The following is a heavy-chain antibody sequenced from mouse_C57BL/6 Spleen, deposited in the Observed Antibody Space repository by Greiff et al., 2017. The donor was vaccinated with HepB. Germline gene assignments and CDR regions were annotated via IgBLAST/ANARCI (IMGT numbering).Heavy chain of an antibody. CDR1: GYSITSGYY. Sequence: VQLQQSGPGLVKPSQSLSLTCSVTGYSITSGYYWNWIRQFPGNKLEWMSYISYDGSNNYNPSLKNRISITRDTSKNQFFLKLNSVTTEDTATYYCARNYGNYPYYFDYWGQGTTLTVSS. J-gene: IGHJ2*01. D-gene: IGHD2-1*01. CDR3: ARNYGNYPYYFDY. CDR2: ISYDGSN. V-gene: IGHV3-6*01.